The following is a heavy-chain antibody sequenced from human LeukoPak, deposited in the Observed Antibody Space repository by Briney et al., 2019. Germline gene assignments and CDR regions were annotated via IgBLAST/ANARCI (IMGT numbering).Heavy chain of an antibody. CDR3: ARDLVGDY. Sequence: GGSLRLSCAASGFTFSSYSMNWVRQAPGKGLEWVSSICSSSSYIYYADSVKGRFTISRDNAKNSLYLQMNSLRAEDTAVYYCARDLVGDYWGQGTLVTVSS. D-gene: IGHD2-15*01. V-gene: IGHV3-21*01. CDR2: ICSSSSYI. J-gene: IGHJ4*02. CDR1: GFTFSSYS.